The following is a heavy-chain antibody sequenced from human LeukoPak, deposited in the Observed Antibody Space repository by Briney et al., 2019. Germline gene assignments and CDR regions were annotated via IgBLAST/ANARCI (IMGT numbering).Heavy chain of an antibody. CDR1: GGSFSGYY. V-gene: IGHV4-34*01. CDR2: INHSGST. J-gene: IGHJ5*02. CDR3: ARDTAVNWFDP. Sequence: PSETLSLTCAVYGGSFSGYYWSWICQPPGKGLEWIGEINHSGSTNYNPSLKSRVTISVDTSKNQFSLKLSSVTAADTAVYYCARDTAVNWFDPWGQGTLVTVSS. D-gene: IGHD5-18*01.